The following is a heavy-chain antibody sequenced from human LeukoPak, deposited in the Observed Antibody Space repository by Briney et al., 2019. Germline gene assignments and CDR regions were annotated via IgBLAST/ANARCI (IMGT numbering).Heavy chain of an antibody. CDR2: IYYSGST. V-gene: IGHV4-59*01. CDR1: GGSTSSYY. D-gene: IGHD2-15*01. CDR3: EKDTHLDV. J-gene: IGHJ6*02. Sequence: SETLSLTCTVSGGSTSSYYWSWIRQPPGKGLEWIGYIYYSGSTNYNPSLKSRVTISVDTSKNQFSLKLSSVTAADTAVYYCEKDTHLDVWGQGATVTVSS.